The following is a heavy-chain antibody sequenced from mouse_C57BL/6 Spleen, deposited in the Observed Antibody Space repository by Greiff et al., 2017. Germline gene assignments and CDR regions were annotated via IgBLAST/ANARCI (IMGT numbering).Heavy chain of an antibody. D-gene: IGHD2-3*01. Sequence: QVQLQQPGAELVKPGASVKLSCKASGYTFTSYWMHWVKQRPGRGLEWIGRIDPNSGGTKYNEKFKSKAKLTVDKTSSTAYMQLSSLTSEATAVYDCAKSGDGYYYAMEYWGKGTTVTVS. CDR1: GYTFTSYW. CDR2: IDPNSGGT. V-gene: IGHV1-72*01. CDR3: AKSGDGYYYAMEY. J-gene: IGHJ4*01.